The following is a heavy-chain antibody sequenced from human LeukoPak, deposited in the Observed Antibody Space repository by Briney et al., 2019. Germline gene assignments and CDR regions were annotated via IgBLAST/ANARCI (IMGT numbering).Heavy chain of an antibody. Sequence: SQTLSLTCTVSGGSISSGGYYWSWIRQHPGKGLEWIGYIYYSGSTYYNPSLKSRVTISVDTSKNQFSLKLSSVTAADTAVYYCASSGYCSGGSCYSWFDPWGQGTLVTVSS. V-gene: IGHV4-31*03. D-gene: IGHD2-15*01. CDR2: IYYSGST. J-gene: IGHJ5*02. CDR3: ASSGYCSGGSCYSWFDP. CDR1: GGSISSGGYY.